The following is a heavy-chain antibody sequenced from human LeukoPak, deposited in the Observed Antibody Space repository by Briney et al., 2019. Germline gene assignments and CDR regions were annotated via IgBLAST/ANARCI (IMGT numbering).Heavy chain of an antibody. CDR2: ISAYNGNT. D-gene: IGHD3-3*01. J-gene: IGHJ4*02. V-gene: IGHV1-18*01. CDR1: GYTFTSYG. CDR3: ARDKHQDDFWSGYYDFARFGY. Sequence: WASVKVSCKASGYTFTSYGISWVRQAPGQGLEWMGWISAYNGNTNYAQKLQGRVTMTTDTSTSTAYMELRSLRSDDTAVYYCARDKHQDDFWSGYYDFARFGYWGQGTLVTVSS.